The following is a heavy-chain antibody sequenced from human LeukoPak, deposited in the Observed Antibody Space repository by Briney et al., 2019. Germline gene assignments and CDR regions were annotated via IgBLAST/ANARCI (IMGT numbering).Heavy chain of an antibody. Sequence: PGGSLRLSCAASGFTFSDNYMSWIRQAPGKGPEWVSYISNGGTTTKYADSVEGRFTISRDNAKNFLYLQMNSLRAEDTAVYFCASEPRLLDHWGQGTLVTVSS. D-gene: IGHD6-25*01. CDR1: GFTFSDNY. CDR3: ASEPRLLDH. CDR2: ISNGGTTT. J-gene: IGHJ4*02. V-gene: IGHV3-11*04.